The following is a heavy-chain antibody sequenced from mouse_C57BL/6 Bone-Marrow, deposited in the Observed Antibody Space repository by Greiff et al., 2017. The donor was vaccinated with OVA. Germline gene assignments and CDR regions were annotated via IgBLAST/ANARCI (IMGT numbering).Heavy chain of an antibody. J-gene: IGHJ3*01. CDR3: ARSVGYGYDRAWFAY. D-gene: IGHD2-2*01. CDR2: IYPGDGDT. Sequence: VQLQQSGPELVKPGASVKISCKASGYAFSSSWMNWVKQRPGKGLEWIGRIYPGDGDTNYNGKFKGKATLTADKSSSTAYMQLSSLTSEDSAVYFCARSVGYGYDRAWFAYWGQGTLVTVSA. V-gene: IGHV1-82*01. CDR1: GYAFSSSW.